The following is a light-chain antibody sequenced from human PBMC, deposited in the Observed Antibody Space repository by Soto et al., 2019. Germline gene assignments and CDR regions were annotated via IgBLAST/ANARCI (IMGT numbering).Light chain of an antibody. CDR3: HQRQSWPRT. CDR1: QSISTR. J-gene: IGKJ1*01. Sequence: EILLSHSPATPSLFPEDRVTLSRGASQSISTRLAWYQHRPGQAPRLLIYQTSIRAAGIPARFSASGSGTDFTLTISDVQPEDFALYYCHQRQSWPRTFGQGTKVDIK. CDR2: QTS. V-gene: IGKV3-11*01.